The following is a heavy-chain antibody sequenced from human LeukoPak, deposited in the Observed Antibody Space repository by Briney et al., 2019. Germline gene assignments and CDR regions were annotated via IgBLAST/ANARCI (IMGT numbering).Heavy chain of an antibody. CDR1: GGTFINYA. CDR2: IIPIFGMA. D-gene: IGHD6-19*01. Sequence: SVKVSCKASGGTFINYAISWLRQAPGQRLEGMGGIIPIFGMANHAKNFLGRATITADKSTSTGYMELSSLTSEDTAVYFCARDADIAVAGISSANWFDPWGQGTLVTVSA. V-gene: IGHV1-69*17. CDR3: ARDADIAVAGISSANWFDP. J-gene: IGHJ5*02.